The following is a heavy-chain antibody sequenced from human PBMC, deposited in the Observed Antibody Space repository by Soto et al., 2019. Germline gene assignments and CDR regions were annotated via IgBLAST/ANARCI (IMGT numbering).Heavy chain of an antibody. V-gene: IGHV4-59*08. CDR2: VYYSGST. Sequence: PSETLSLTCTVSGGSINNYYWSWIRQPPGKGLEWIGHVYYSGSTHYNPSLKSRVTMSVDASRNLFSLKLSSVTAADTAVYFCTRSPYFDYWGQVALVSVS. CDR3: TRSPYFDY. CDR1: GGSINNYY. J-gene: IGHJ4*02.